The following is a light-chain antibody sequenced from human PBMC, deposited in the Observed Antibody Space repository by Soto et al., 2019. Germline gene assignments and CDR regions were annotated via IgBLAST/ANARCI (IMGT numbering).Light chain of an antibody. J-gene: IGKJ2*01. V-gene: IGKV1-5*03. Sequence: DIQMTESPATLSAFLGGRVTITCRASQSISNWLAWYQQKPGTAPKLLIYAASTIESGIPSRFSGSRSGTEFTLTVSSLQPDDFATYYCQQYNDSFPYTFGQGTKVDMK. CDR3: QQYNDSFPYT. CDR2: AAS. CDR1: QSISNW.